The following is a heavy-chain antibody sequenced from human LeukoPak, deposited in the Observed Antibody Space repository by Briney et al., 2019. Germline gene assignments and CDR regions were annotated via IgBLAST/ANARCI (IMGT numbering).Heavy chain of an antibody. Sequence: GSSLRLSCAASEFTFSNYAMHWVRQAPGKGLEWVAVISYHGSNTYYADSVKGRFTISRDNSKNTLFLQMNSLRADDTAVYFCARELPSRGYFDYWGQGTLVTVSS. J-gene: IGHJ4*02. V-gene: IGHV3-30*04. CDR2: ISYHGSNT. CDR1: EFTFSNYA. CDR3: ARELPSRGYFDY. D-gene: IGHD1-26*01.